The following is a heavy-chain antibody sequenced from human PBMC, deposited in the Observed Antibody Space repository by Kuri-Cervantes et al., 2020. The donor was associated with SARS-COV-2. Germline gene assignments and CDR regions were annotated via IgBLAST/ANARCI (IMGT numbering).Heavy chain of an antibody. CDR1: GGSISSSSYY. D-gene: IGHD3-3*01. CDR3: ASHRSGYPNWFDP. J-gene: IGHJ5*02. CDR2: IYTSGST. V-gene: IGHV4-61*05. Sequence: SETLSLTCTVSGGSISSSSYYWGWIRQPPGKGLEWIGRIYTSGSTNYNPSLKSRVTISVDTSKNQFSLKLSSVTAADTAVYYCASHRSGYPNWFDPWGQGTLVTVSS.